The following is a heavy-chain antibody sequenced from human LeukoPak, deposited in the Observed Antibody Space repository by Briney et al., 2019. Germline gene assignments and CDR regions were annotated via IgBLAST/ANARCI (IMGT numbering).Heavy chain of an antibody. CDR3: ARCGSGSYYTYYYYGMDV. CDR1: RYSISSGYY. CDR2: IYHSGST. J-gene: IGHJ6*04. V-gene: IGHV4-38-2*01. Sequence: SETLSLTCAVSRYSISSGYYWGGIRQPPGKGLEWIGSIYHSGSTYYNPSLKSRVTISVDTSKNQFSLKLSSVTAADTAVYYCARCGSGSYYTYYYYGMDVWGKGTTDTVSS. D-gene: IGHD3-10*01.